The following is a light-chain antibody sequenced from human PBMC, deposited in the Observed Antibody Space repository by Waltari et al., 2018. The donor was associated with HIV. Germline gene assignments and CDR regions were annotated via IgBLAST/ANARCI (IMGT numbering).Light chain of an antibody. J-gene: IGKJ2*01. CDR2: GAS. Sequence: EIVMTQSPATLSVSPGERATLSCRASQSVSSNLVWYQQKPGQAPRLLIYGASTRATGIPARFSGSGSGTEFTLTLSSLQSEDFAVYFCQQYYNWPYTFGQGTKLEIK. V-gene: IGKV3-15*01. CDR3: QQYYNWPYT. CDR1: QSVSSN.